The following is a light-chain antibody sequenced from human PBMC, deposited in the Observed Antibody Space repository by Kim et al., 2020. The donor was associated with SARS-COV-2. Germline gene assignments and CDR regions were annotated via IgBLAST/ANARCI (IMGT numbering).Light chain of an antibody. V-gene: IGKV1-33*01. CDR1: HDISNS. J-gene: IGKJ2*01. CDR3: QQYDQIPYT. CDR2: DAS. Sequence: SASVRDRVTMTCRASHDISNSLNWYQQKPGKAPKLLIYDASTSEAGVPSRFSGSGSGTDFTFTISGLQPEDIATYYCQQYDQIPYTFGQGTKLRI.